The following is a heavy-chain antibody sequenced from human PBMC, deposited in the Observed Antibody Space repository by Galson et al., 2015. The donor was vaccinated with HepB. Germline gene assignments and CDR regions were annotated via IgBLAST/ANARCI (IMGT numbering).Heavy chain of an antibody. CDR2: ISYDGSNK. V-gene: IGHV3-30*18. D-gene: IGHD6-19*01. CDR3: AKGTVAGTVYYYYGMDV. CDR1: GFTFSSYG. Sequence: SLRLSCAASGFTFSSYGMHWVRQAPGKGLEWVAVISYDGSNKYYADSVKGRFTISRDNSKNTLYLQMNSLRAEDTAVYYCAKGTVAGTVYYYYGMDVWGQGTTVTVSS. J-gene: IGHJ6*02.